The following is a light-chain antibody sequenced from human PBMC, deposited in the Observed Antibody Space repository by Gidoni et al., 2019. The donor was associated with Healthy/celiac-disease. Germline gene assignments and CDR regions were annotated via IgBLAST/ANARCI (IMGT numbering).Light chain of an antibody. CDR2: AAS. CDR1: QSISSY. J-gene: IGKJ1*01. Sequence: DIQMTQSPSSLSASVGDRVTITCRASQSISSYLNWYQQKQGKAPKLLIYAASSWQSGVPSRFSGSGSGTDFTLTISSLQPEDFATYYCQQSYSTPRTFGQGTKVEIK. V-gene: IGKV1-39*01. CDR3: QQSYSTPRT.